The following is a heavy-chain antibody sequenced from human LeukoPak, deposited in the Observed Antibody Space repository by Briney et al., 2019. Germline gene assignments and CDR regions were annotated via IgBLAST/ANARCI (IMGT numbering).Heavy chain of an antibody. V-gene: IGHV3-21*01. J-gene: IGHJ6*02. Sequence: GGSLRLSCAASGFTFSSYSMNWVRQAPGKGLEWVSSVSSSSSYIYYADSVKGRFTISRDNAKNSLYLQMNSLRAEDTAVYYCARDKLRNGMDVWGQGTTVTVSS. CDR2: VSSSSSYI. CDR3: ARDKLRNGMDV. D-gene: IGHD1-26*01. CDR1: GFTFSSYS.